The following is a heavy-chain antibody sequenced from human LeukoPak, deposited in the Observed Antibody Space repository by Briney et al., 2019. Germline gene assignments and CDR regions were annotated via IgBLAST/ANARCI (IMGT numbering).Heavy chain of an antibody. Sequence: ESGPTLVKPTETLTLTCTFSGFSLRTSGVGVGWIRQPPGKALEWLALIYWDDVKRYSPSLKSSLTITKDTSKNQVVLTMTNMDPVDTATYYCAHRDLYCSSASCYSADAFDLWGQGTMVTVSS. D-gene: IGHD2-2*02. J-gene: IGHJ3*01. CDR3: AHRDLYCSSASCYSADAFDL. CDR1: GFSLRTSGVG. V-gene: IGHV2-5*02. CDR2: IYWDDVK.